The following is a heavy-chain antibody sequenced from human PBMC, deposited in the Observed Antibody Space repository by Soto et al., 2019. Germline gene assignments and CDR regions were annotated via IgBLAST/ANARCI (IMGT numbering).Heavy chain of an antibody. V-gene: IGHV3-23*01. CDR2: ISGSGGST. J-gene: IGHJ6*02. Sequence: LRLSCAASGFTFSSYAMSWVRQAPGKGLEWVSAISGSGGSTYYADSVKGRFTISRDNSKNTLYLQMNSLRAEDTAVYYCAKLSSSWYGVRGGYYYGMDVWGQGTTVTVSS. CDR1: GFTFSSYA. CDR3: AKLSSSWYGVRGGYYYGMDV. D-gene: IGHD6-13*01.